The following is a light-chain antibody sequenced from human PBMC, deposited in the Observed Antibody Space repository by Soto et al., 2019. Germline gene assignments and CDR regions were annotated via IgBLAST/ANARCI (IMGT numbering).Light chain of an antibody. J-gene: IGKJ5*01. CDR3: QQASSFPLT. Sequence: DIQMTQSPSTLSGSVGDRVTITCRASQTISSWLAWYQQKPGKAPKLLIYKASTLKSGVPSRFSGSGSGTEFTLTISSLQPDDFATYYCQQASSFPLTFGQGTRLE. V-gene: IGKV1-5*03. CDR1: QTISSW. CDR2: KAS.